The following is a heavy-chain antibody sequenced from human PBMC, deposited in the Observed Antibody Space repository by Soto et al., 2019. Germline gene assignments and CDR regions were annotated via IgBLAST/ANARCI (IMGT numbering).Heavy chain of an antibody. Sequence: QVQLVQSGAEVKKPGSSVKVSCTASGGTFSSYTISWVRQAPGQGLEWMGRIIPILGIANYAQKFQGRVTITTDKSTSTAYMELSSLRSEDTAAYYCARDQGLPNDYYYYKDFWGKGSTVIFAS. D-gene: IGHD5-18*01. CDR1: GGTFSSYT. CDR3: ARDQGLPNDYYYYKDF. J-gene: IGHJ6*03. CDR2: IIPILGIA. V-gene: IGHV1-69*08.